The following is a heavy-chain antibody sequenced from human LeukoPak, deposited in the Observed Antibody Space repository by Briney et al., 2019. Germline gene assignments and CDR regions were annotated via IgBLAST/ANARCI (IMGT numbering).Heavy chain of an antibody. CDR1: GGSISSGSYY. V-gene: IGHV4-61*02. J-gene: IGHJ6*03. CDR3: ARDNQLTGFYYYMDV. D-gene: IGHD2-2*01. Sequence: PSETLSLTCTVSGGSISSGSYYWSRIRQPAGEGLEWIGRIYTSGSTNYNPSLKSRVTISVDTSKNQFSLKLSSVTAADTAVYYCARDNQLTGFYYYMDVWGKGTTVTVSS. CDR2: IYTSGST.